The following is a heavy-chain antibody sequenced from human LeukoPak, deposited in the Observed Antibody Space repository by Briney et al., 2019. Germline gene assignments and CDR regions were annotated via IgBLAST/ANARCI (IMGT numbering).Heavy chain of an antibody. D-gene: IGHD5-18*01. CDR2: IRYDGSII. CDR1: GFNFGGYG. CDR3: AKMGLIQRWLGLDF. V-gene: IGHV3-30*02. Sequence: GGSLRLSCAASGFNFGGYGMHWVRQAPGKGLEWVAYIRYDGSIIHYADSVQGRFTISRDNSKNTLYLQMNSLRAEDTAVYYCAKMGLIQRWLGLDFWGQGTMVTVSS. J-gene: IGHJ4*02.